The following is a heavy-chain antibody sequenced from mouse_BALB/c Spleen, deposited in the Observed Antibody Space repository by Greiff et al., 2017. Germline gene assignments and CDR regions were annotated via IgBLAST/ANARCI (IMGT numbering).Heavy chain of an antibody. CDR1: GFTFSSYA. D-gene: IGHD2-4*01. CDR2: ISSGGST. J-gene: IGHJ3*01. CDR3: ARTGDYDEEAWFAY. Sequence: EVQLVESGGGLVKPGGSLKLSCAASGFTFSSYAMSWVRQTPEKRLEWVASISSGGSTYYPDSVKGRFTISRDNARNILYLQMSSLRSEDTAMYYCARTGDYDEEAWFAYWGQGTLVTVSA. V-gene: IGHV5-6-5*01.